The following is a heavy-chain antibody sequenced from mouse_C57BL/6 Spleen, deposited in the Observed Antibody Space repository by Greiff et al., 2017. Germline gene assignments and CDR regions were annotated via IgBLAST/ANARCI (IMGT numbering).Heavy chain of an antibody. D-gene: IGHD1-2*01. CDR1: GFTFSSYA. Sequence: EVQLVESGEGLVKPGASLKLSCAASGFTFSSYAMSWVRQTPEKRLEWVAYISSGGGYIYYADTVKGRFTISRDNARNTLYLQMSSLKSEDTAMYYCTRANRKGAMDYWGQGTSVTVSS. CDR3: TRANRKGAMDY. CDR2: ISSGGGYI. V-gene: IGHV5-9-1*02. J-gene: IGHJ4*01.